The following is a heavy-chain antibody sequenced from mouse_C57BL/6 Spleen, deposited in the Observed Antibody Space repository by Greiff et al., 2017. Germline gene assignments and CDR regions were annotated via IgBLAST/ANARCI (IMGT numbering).Heavy chain of an antibody. V-gene: IGHV10-3*01. CDR1: GFTFNTYA. CDR3: VSDGYGSSYGY. J-gene: IGHJ2*01. D-gene: IGHD1-1*01. CDR2: IRSKSGNNST. Sequence: EVQGVESGGGLVQPKGSLKLSCAASGFTFNTYAMHWVRQAPGKGLEWVARIRSKSGNNSTYYADSVKVIFTISRDESPSILYLQINNLKTDDTAMDFCVSDGYGSSYGYWGQGTTLTVSS.